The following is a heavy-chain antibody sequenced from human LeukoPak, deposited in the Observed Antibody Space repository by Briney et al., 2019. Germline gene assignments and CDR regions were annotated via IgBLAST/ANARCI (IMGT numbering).Heavy chain of an antibody. J-gene: IGHJ4*02. CDR1: GFTFNNYG. V-gene: IGHV3-30*03. CDR3: AREGHLRSLDY. CDR2: ISYDGSNT. D-gene: IGHD5-12*01. Sequence: PGGSLRLSCAASGFTFNNYGMHWVRQAPGKGLEWVAIISYDGSNTYYADSVKGRFTISRDNSKNTLYLQMNSLRAEDTAVYYCAREGHLRSLDYWGQGTLVTVSS.